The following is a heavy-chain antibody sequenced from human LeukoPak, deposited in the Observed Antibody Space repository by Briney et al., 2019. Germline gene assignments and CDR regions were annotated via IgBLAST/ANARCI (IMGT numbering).Heavy chain of an antibody. CDR2: IHHSGST. Sequence: PSETLSLTCAVYGGSVRDNYWSWIRQPPGKGLEWIGEIHHSGSTKYNPSLKSRVTISLDTSKNQFSLKLNSMTAADTAAYYCAGHVSAAAGGRWGQGTLVTVSS. D-gene: IGHD6-13*01. CDR1: GGSVRDNY. V-gene: IGHV4-34*01. CDR3: AGHVSAAAGGR. J-gene: IGHJ4*02.